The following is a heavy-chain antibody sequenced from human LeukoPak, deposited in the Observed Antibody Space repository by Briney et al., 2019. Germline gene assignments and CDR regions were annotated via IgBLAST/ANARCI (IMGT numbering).Heavy chain of an antibody. D-gene: IGHD3-22*01. CDR1: GYTLTGYY. J-gene: IGHJ5*02. V-gene: IGHV1-2*02. CDR2: INPNSGDT. Sequence: GASVKVSCKASGYTLTGYYMHWVRQGPGQGLEWMGWINPNSGDTNYAQRFQGRVTMNRDTSSSTAYMELSRLTSDDTAVYYCARRLYYYDTSASGWFDPWGQGTLVTVSS. CDR3: ARRLYYYDTSASGWFDP.